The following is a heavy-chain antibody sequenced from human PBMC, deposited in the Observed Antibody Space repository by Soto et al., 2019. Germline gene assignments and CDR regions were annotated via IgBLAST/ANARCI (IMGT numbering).Heavy chain of an antibody. CDR3: ARVRCFNGLCHTADYGMDV. CDR1: GGTFSNYV. Sequence: QVQLVQSGAEVKKPGSSVKVSCKASGGTFSNYVVNWVRQAPGQGLEWMGRIIPISGAANYAQKFQGRVTITADKSTSTSYMELSSLRSEDTAVYYCARVRCFNGLCHTADYGMDVWGQGTTVTVSS. V-gene: IGHV1-69*06. J-gene: IGHJ6*02. CDR2: IIPISGAA. D-gene: IGHD2-8*01.